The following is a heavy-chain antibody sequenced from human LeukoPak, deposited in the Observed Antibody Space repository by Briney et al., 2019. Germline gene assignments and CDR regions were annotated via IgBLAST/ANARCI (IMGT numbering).Heavy chain of an antibody. CDR1: GYTFTDYY. CDR2: INPDSGGT. Sequence: ASVKVSRKASGYTFTDYYMHWVRQAPGQGLEWMGWINPDSGGTNYAQNFQGRVTMTRDTSISTAYMELSRLRSDDTAVYYCARPFIETPSLGALDYWGQGTLVTVSS. D-gene: IGHD4-23*01. V-gene: IGHV1-2*02. CDR3: ARPFIETPSLGALDY. J-gene: IGHJ4*02.